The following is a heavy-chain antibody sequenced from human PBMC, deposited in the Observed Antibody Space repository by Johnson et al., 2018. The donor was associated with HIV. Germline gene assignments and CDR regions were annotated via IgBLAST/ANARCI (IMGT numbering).Heavy chain of an antibody. CDR3: AREISFRGAFEI. V-gene: IGHV3-7*01. D-gene: IGHD3-10*01. Sequence: VQLVESGGGLVQPGGSLRLSCAVSGFTFRSYWMTWVRQAPGKGLEWVTNIKQDGSEKYYVDSVKGRFTISRDNAKNSLYLQMNSLRAEDTAVYYCAREISFRGAFEIWGQGTMVTVSS. CDR1: GFTFRSYW. J-gene: IGHJ3*02. CDR2: IKQDGSEK.